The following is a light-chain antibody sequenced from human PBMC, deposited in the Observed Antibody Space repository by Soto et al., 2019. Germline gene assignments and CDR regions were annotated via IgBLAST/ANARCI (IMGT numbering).Light chain of an antibody. CDR2: GAS. V-gene: IGKV3-15*01. CDR3: QQYNSWPLT. CDR1: QSVSSN. Sequence: EIVMAQSPATLSGSPGERATLSCRASQSVSSNLAWYQQKPGQAPRLLIYGASPRATGVPARFSGSGSGTEFTLTISSLQSEDFAVYYCQQYNSWPLTCGGGTTVEIK. J-gene: IGKJ4*01.